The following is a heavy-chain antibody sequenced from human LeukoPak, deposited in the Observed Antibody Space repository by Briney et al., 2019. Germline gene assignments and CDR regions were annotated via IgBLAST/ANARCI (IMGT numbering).Heavy chain of an antibody. J-gene: IGHJ4*02. Sequence: KPSETLSLTCTVSGGSISSYYWSWIRQPPGKGLEWIGYIYSSGSTNYNPSLKSRITISVDTSKNQFSLKLSSVTAADTAVYYCAREMITFGGVIARYFDYWGQGTLVTVSS. CDR2: IYSSGST. V-gene: IGHV4-59*01. CDR1: GGSISSYY. CDR3: AREMITFGGVIARYFDY. D-gene: IGHD3-16*02.